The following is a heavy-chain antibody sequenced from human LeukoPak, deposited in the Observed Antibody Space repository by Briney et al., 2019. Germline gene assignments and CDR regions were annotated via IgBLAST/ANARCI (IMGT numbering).Heavy chain of an antibody. J-gene: IGHJ6*02. Sequence: GASVKVSCKASGGTFSSYAISWVRQAPGQGLEWMGGIIPIFGTANYAQKFQGRVTITTDESTSTAYMELSSLRSEDTAVYYCARHEYCSSTSCPDYYYYYGMDVWGQGTTVTVSS. D-gene: IGHD2-2*01. CDR1: GGTFSSYA. CDR2: IIPIFGTA. CDR3: ARHEYCSSTSCPDYYYYYGMDV. V-gene: IGHV1-69*05.